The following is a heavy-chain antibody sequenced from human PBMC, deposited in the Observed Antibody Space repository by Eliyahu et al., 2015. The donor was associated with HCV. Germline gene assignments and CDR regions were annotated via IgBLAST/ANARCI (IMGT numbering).Heavy chain of an antibody. J-gene: IGHJ6*02. CDR1: GFTFEXYA. CDR3: AKDKTYANHFGLYGMDA. D-gene: IGHD3/OR15-3a*01. V-gene: IGHV3-9*01. Sequence: EVQLVESGGDLVQSGXSLXLSCXASGFTFEXYAMHWVRLTPGQGLXWVAGITWNSGSLAXADSVRXRFSISRDNAKNSLYLQMNNLRDEDTALYYCAKDKTYANHFGLYGMDAWGQGTTVTVSS. CDR2: ITWNSGSL.